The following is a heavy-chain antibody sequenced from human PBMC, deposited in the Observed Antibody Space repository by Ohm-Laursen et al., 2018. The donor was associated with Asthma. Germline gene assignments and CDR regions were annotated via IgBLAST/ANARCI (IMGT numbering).Heavy chain of an antibody. CDR2: INSDGRNT. Sequence: SLRLSCTAPGFTFTTFWMHWVRQAPGKGLVWVSRINSDGRNTIYADSVKGRFTISRDNARSTLYLQMNSLRPEDTAVYFCASSRYSYSLAWGQGTLVTVSS. V-gene: IGHV3-74*01. CDR3: ASSRYSYSLA. D-gene: IGHD3-16*02. CDR1: GFTFTTFW. J-gene: IGHJ5*02.